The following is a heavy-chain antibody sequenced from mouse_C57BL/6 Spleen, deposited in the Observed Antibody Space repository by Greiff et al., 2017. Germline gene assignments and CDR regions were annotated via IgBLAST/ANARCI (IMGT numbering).Heavy chain of an antibody. J-gene: IGHJ2*01. Sequence: VQLLQSGPELVKPGASVKISCKASGYAFSSSWMNWVKQRPGKGLEWIGRIYPGDGDTNYNGKFKGKATLTADKSSRTAYMQLSSLTSEDSAVYFCARLGRDYWGQGTTLTVSS. CDR1: GYAFSSSW. V-gene: IGHV1-82*01. CDR3: ARLGRDY. D-gene: IGHD4-1*01. CDR2: IYPGDGDT.